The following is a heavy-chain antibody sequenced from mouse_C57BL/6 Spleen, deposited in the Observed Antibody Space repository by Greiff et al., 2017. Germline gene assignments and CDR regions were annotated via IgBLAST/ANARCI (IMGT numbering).Heavy chain of an antibody. V-gene: IGHV1-82*01. CDR2: IYPGDGDT. CDR1: GYAFSSSW. J-gene: IGHJ3*01. D-gene: IGHD1-1*01. Sequence: QVQLQQSGPELVKPGASVKISCKASGYAFSSSWMNWVKQRPGKGLEWIGRIYPGDGDTNYNGKFKGKATLTADKSSSTAYMQLSSLTSEDSAVYFCANYYGSSYPWFAYWGQGTLVTVSA. CDR3: ANYYGSSYPWFAY.